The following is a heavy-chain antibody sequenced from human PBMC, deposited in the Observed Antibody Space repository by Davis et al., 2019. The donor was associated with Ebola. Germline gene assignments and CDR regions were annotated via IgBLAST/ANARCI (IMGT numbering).Heavy chain of an antibody. CDR3: ARGGSWYCFDC. CDR2: IYYSGST. CDR1: GGSTSRSRYY. J-gene: IGHJ4*02. Sequence: SETLSLTCNVSGGSTSRSRYYWGCIRQPPGRGLEWIGSIYYSGSTYYNPSLKNRVTISVDTSKNQFSLKLSSVTAADTAVYYCARGGSWYCFDCWGQGTLVTVSS. D-gene: IGHD1-26*01. V-gene: IGHV4-39*07.